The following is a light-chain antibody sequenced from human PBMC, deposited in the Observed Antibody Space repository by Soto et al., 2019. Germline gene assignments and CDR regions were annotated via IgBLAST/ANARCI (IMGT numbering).Light chain of an antibody. J-gene: IGLJ2*01. CDR1: SSNVGGYNY. CDR3: SSYAASNNYYFV. Sequence: QSVLTQPPSASGSPGQSVTISCTGTSSNVGGYNYVSWYQQYPGRAPKLMIYHVTNRPSGVPDRFSGSKSGNTASLTVSGLQAEDEADYYCSSYAASNNYYFVFGGGTKLTVL. CDR2: HVT. V-gene: IGLV2-8*01.